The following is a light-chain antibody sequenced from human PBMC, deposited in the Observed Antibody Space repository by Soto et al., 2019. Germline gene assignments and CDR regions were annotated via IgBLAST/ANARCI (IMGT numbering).Light chain of an antibody. CDR1: SSDLAIYNY. J-gene: IGLJ1*01. CDR3: SSYTDSSNDV. Sequence: QSVLTQPASVSGSPGQSITISCTGTSSDLAIYNYVSWYQQQPGKAPKLMIYQVTNRPSGVSNRFSGSRSGNTASLTISGLQAEAEADYYCSSYTDSSNDVFGTGTKLTVL. CDR2: QVT. V-gene: IGLV2-14*01.